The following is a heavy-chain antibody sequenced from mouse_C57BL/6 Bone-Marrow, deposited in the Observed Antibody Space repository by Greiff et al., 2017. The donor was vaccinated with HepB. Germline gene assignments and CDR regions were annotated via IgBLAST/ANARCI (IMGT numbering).Heavy chain of an antibody. Sequence: TASGVAFSRYWMSWVRRAPGKGLEWIGEINPDSSTINYAPSLKDKFIISRDNAKNTLYLQMSKVRSEDTALYYCAREGKNYYGSSPFDYWGQGTTLTVSS. D-gene: IGHD1-1*01. CDR3: AREGKNYYGSSPFDY. V-gene: IGHV4-1*01. CDR2: INPDSSTI. CDR1: GVAFSRYW. J-gene: IGHJ2*01.